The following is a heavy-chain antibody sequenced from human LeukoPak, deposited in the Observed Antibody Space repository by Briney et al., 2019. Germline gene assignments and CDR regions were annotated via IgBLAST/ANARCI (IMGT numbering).Heavy chain of an antibody. CDR1: GFTFSSYG. CDR2: ISGGGDST. J-gene: IGHJ4*02. V-gene: IGHV3-23*01. Sequence: GGSLRLSCAASGFTFSSYGTNWVRQAPGKGLEWVSGISGGGDSTYYADSVKGRFTISRDNSRNTLYLQMNSLRAEDTAVYYCAKAPFNWGVRYFDSWGQGTLVTVSS. CDR3: AKAPFNWGVRYFDS. D-gene: IGHD3-10*01.